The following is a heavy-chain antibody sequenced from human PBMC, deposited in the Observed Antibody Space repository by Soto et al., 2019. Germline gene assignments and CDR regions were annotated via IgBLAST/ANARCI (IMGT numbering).Heavy chain of an antibody. D-gene: IGHD3-3*01. V-gene: IGHV3-21*04. Sequence: GGSLRLSCAASGFTFRSYSMNWVRQAPGKGLEWVSSISSSSIYIYYADSVKGRFTISRDNAKNSLYLQMNSLRVEDTATYYCAKDSRLPGFGLLIHAFDIWGHGTIVTVSS. J-gene: IGHJ3*02. CDR1: GFTFRSYS. CDR3: AKDSRLPGFGLLIHAFDI. CDR2: ISSSSIYI.